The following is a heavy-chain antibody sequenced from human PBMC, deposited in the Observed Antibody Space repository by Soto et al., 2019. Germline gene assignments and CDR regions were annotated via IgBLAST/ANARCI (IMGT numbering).Heavy chain of an antibody. D-gene: IGHD3-10*01. J-gene: IGHJ6*02. CDR3: ARQGFGALHGLVDV. Sequence: ASVKVSCKASGNTVPNYAIHWVRQAPGQRLEWMGWINGGNGNTYYSEHFQGRVTFTRDTSAGTVYMQLSSLTSEDTAVYYCARQGFGALHGLVDVWGQGTTVTVSS. CDR2: INGGNGNT. CDR1: GNTVPNYA. V-gene: IGHV1-3*01.